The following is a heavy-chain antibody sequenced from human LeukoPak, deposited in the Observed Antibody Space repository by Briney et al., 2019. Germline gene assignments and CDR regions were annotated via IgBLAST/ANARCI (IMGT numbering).Heavy chain of an antibody. CDR3: PRGGDGTPYYPDY. D-gene: IGHD3-22*01. CDR1: GFCFSTYA. CDR2: IASSSSTI. V-gene: IGHV3-48*02. Sequence: GGSLRLSRAASGFCFSTYAMNWVRQAPGKGLEWVSYIASSSSTIYYVDSVKGRFTISRDNAKNSLFLQMNSLRDEDTAVYYCPRGGDGTPYYPDYWGQGNQVTVSS. J-gene: IGHJ4*02.